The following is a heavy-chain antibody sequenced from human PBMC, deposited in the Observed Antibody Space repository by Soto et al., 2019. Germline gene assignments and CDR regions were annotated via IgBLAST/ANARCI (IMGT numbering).Heavy chain of an antibody. Sequence: PSETLSLTCTVSGGSISSSSYYWGWIRQPPGKGLEWIGSIYYSGSTYYNPSLKSRVTISVDTSKNQFSLRSEDTAVYYCARVVGDIVLVPAALDPWGQGTLVTVSS. CDR2: IYYSGST. CDR1: GGSISSSSYY. D-gene: IGHD2-2*01. CDR3: ARVVGDIVLVPAALDP. V-gene: IGHV4-39*07. J-gene: IGHJ5*02.